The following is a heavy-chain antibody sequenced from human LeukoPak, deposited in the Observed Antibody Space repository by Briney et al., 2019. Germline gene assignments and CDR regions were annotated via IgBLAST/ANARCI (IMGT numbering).Heavy chain of an antibody. CDR1: GFTFSTYW. CDR2: IKSDGSST. J-gene: IGHJ4*02. Sequence: PGGSLRLSCAVSGFTFSTYWMHWVRQAPGKGLVWVSRIKSDGSSTSYADSVKGRFTISRDNAKNTLYLQMNSLRAEDTAVYYCAKDWGKWLDFDYWGQGTLVTVSS. D-gene: IGHD3-16*01. CDR3: AKDWGKWLDFDY. V-gene: IGHV3-74*01.